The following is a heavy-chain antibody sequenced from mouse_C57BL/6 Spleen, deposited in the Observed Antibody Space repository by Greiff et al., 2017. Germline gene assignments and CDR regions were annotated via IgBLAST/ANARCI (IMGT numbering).Heavy chain of an antibody. V-gene: IGHV1-76*01. CDR2: IYPGSGNS. D-gene: IGHD1-1*01. J-gene: IGHJ2*01. Sequence: VQLKESGAELVRPGASVKLSCKASGYTFTDYYINWVKQRPGQGLEWIARIYPGSGNSYYNEKFKGKATLTAEKSSSTAYMQLSSLTSEDSAVYFCARRNYYEDYFDYWGQGTTLTVSS. CDR3: ARRNYYEDYFDY. CDR1: GYTFTDYY.